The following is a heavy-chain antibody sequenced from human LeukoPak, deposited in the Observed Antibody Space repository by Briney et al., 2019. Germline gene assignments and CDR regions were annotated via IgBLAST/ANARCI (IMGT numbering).Heavy chain of an antibody. CDR2: ISAYNGNT. V-gene: IGHV1-18*04. J-gene: IGHJ4*02. CDR1: GYTFTGYG. CDR3: ARDKYYYYGSGSYDDTFDY. D-gene: IGHD3-10*01. Sequence: ASVKVSCKASGYTFTGYGISWVRQAPGQGLEWMGWISAYNGNTNYAQKLQGRVTMTTDTSTSTAYMELRSLRSDDTAVYYCARDKYYYYGSGSYDDTFDYWGQGTLVTVSS.